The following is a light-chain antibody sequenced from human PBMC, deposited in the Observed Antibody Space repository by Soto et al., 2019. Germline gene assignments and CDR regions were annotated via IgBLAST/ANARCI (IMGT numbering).Light chain of an antibody. CDR3: QQYGSSPTT. Sequence: EIVLTQSPGTLSLSPGERATLSCRASQSVSSSYLAWYQQKPGQAPRLLIYGASSRATGIPDRFSGSGSGTDFTLTISRLEPEVFAVYYCQQYGSSPTTFGQGTRLEIK. CDR2: GAS. V-gene: IGKV3-20*01. CDR1: QSVSSSY. J-gene: IGKJ5*01.